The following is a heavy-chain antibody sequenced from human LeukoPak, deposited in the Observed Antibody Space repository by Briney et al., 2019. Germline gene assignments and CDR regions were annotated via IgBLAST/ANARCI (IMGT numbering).Heavy chain of an antibody. CDR3: ARGRYGGNSYYFDY. CDR2: IRQRGSDK. J-gene: IGHJ4*02. D-gene: IGHD4-23*01. V-gene: IGHV3-7*01. Sequence: GGSLRLSCAASGFTFSNYWMSWVRQAPGKGLEWVANIRQRGSDKYYVDSVKGRFTISRDNAEDSLYLQVNSLRAEDTAVYYCARGRYGGNSYYFDYWGQGTLVTVSS. CDR1: GFTFSNYW.